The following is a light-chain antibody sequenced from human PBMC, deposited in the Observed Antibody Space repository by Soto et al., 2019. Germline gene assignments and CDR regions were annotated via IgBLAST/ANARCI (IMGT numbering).Light chain of an antibody. CDR1: QSVSSSY. V-gene: IGKV3-20*01. CDR3: QQYGNSPPNT. CDR2: GAS. Sequence: IVLTQSPGTLSLSPGERATLSCRASQSVSSSYLAWYQQKPGQAPRLLIYGASSRVTGIPDRFSGSGSGTDVTLTISRLEPEDFAVYYCQQYGNSPPNTFGQGTKLEIK. J-gene: IGKJ2*01.